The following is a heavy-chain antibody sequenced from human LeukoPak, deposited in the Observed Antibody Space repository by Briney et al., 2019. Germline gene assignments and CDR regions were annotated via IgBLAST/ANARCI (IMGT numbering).Heavy chain of an antibody. Sequence: GGSLRLSCAASGFTVSSNYMSWIRQAPGEGLVWVSRIRSDGSDTRYAESVKGRFTISRDNAKNTLYLQMNSLRAEDTAVYYCARDWFHAIDYWGQGTLVTVSS. D-gene: IGHD2/OR15-2a*01. CDR3: ARDWFHAIDY. CDR1: GFTVSSNY. V-gene: IGHV3-74*01. CDR2: IRSDGSDT. J-gene: IGHJ4*02.